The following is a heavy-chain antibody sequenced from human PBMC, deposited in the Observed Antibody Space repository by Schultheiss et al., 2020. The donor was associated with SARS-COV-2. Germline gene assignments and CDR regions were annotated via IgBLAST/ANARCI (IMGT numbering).Heavy chain of an antibody. CDR2: IKQDGSEK. CDR1: GFNFNNYW. V-gene: IGHV3-7*03. Sequence: GGSLRLSCAASGFNFNNYWMSWVRQAPGKGLEWVANIKQDGSEKYYVDSVKGRFTNSRDNAKNSLYLQMNSLRAEDTAVYYCARDQYSSSSYYYYYYMDVWGKGTTVTVSS. D-gene: IGHD6-6*01. CDR3: ARDQYSSSSYYYYYYMDV. J-gene: IGHJ6*03.